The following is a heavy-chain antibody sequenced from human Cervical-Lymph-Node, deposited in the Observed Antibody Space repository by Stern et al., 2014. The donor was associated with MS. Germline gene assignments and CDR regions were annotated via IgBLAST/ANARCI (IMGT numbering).Heavy chain of an antibody. D-gene: IGHD4-17*01. J-gene: IGHJ4*02. Sequence: VQLVESGAEVKKPGSSGKVSCKASGGTFSSYAIRWVRQAPGQGLEWMGGIIPIFGTANYAQKFQGRVTITADESTSTAYMELSSLRSEDTAVYYCARVADYGDYQFDYWGQGTLVTVSS. CDR3: ARVADYGDYQFDY. V-gene: IGHV1-69*01. CDR1: GGTFSSYA. CDR2: IIPIFGTA.